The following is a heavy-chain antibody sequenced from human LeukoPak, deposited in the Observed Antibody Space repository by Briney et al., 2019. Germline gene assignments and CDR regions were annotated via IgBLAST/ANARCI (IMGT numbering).Heavy chain of an antibody. CDR3: AAQGGRTGAYDP. CDR2: IEPDGEAS. D-gene: IGHD3/OR15-3a*01. Sequence: GGSLRLSCAASGFTFSGCVMLWVRQAPGMGLEYVSSIEPDGEASYYANSVKGRFSISRDNSNNMLYLQMGSLTSADMGVYYCAAQGGRTGAYDPWGQGTLVTVAS. V-gene: IGHV3-64*01. CDR1: GFTFSGCV. J-gene: IGHJ5*02.